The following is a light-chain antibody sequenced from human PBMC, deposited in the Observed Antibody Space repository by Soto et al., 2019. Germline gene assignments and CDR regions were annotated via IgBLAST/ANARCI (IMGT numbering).Light chain of an antibody. V-gene: IGLV1-44*01. CDR1: YSNIGSNP. CDR2: SNN. J-gene: IGLJ2*01. Sequence: QSVLTQPPSASGTPGQRVTISCSGSYSNIGSNPLNWYQQLPGTAPKLLIYSNNQRPSGVPDRFSGSKSGTSASLATSGLQSEDEADYYCAAWDDSLNGPVFGGGTKLTVL. CDR3: AAWDDSLNGPV.